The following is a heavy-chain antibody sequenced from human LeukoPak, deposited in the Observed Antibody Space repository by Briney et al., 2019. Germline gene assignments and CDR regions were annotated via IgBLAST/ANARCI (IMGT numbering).Heavy chain of an antibody. CDR1: GFTFSTYA. CDR2: ISTNGDST. CDR3: ARGDWNDGYYYGMDV. Sequence: GGSLRLSCAASGFTFSTYAMHWVRQAPGKGLEYVSAISTNGDSTYYADSVKGRFTISRDNSKNTLYLQMNSLRAEDTAVYYCARGDWNDGYYYGMDVWGQGTTVTVSS. J-gene: IGHJ6*02. D-gene: IGHD1-1*01. V-gene: IGHV3-64*02.